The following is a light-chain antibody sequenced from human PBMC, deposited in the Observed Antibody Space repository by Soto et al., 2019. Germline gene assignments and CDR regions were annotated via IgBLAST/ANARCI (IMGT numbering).Light chain of an antibody. CDR1: QSISSY. CDR2: AAS. J-gene: IGKJ1*01. Sequence: DIQMTQSPSSLSASVGDRVTITCRASQSISSYLNWYQQKPGKAPKLLIYAASSLQSGVPSRFSGSVSGTDVTLTISSLQPEDFATYYCQQSYSTPRTFGQGTKVELK. CDR3: QQSYSTPRT. V-gene: IGKV1-39*01.